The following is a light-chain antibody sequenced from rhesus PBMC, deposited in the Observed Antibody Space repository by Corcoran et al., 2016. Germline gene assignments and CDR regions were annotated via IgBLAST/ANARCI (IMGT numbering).Light chain of an antibody. J-gene: IGKJ1*01. Sequence: DIQLTQSPSSLSASVGDRVTITCRASQGINSYLAWYQQKSGKAPKLLIYDSSNLQSGVPSRFSGSGSWKAFTLTISSLQPEDFATYYCQQRNSYPWTFGQGTKVEIK. V-gene: IGKV1-38*01. CDR2: DSS. CDR3: QQRNSYPWT. CDR1: QGINSY.